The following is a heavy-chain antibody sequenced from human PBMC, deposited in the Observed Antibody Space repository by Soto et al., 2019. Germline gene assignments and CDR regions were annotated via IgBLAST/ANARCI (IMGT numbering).Heavy chain of an antibody. CDR1: GFTFSSYG. V-gene: IGHV3-30*18. D-gene: IGHD6-19*01. J-gene: IGHJ6*02. CDR2: ISYDGSNK. Sequence: QVQLVESGGGVVQPGRSLRLSCAASGFTFSSYGMHWVRQAPGKGLEWVAVISYDGSNKYYADSVKGRFTISRDNSKNTLYLQMNSLRAEDTAVYYGAKDHLAVAGTTFAYYGMDVWGQGTTVTVSS. CDR3: AKDHLAVAGTTFAYYGMDV.